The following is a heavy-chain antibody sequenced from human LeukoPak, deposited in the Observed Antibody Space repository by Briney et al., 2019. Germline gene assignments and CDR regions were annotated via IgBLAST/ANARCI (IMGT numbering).Heavy chain of an antibody. CDR1: GGSFSGYY. J-gene: IGHJ4*02. D-gene: IGHD5-24*01. CDR2: INHSGST. CDR3: ARHLPSPESQFYFDY. V-gene: IGHV4-34*01. Sequence: SETLSLTCAVYGGSFSGYYWSWIRQPPGKGLEWIGEINHSGSTNNPSLKSRVTISLDTSKNQFSLKLSSVAAADTAVYYCARHLPSPESQFYFDYWGQGILVTVSS.